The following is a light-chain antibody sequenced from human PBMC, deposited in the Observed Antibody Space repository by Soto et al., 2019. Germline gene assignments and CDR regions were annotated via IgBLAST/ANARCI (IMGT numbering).Light chain of an antibody. CDR1: QSLLHSNGYNY. J-gene: IGKJ3*01. CDR3: MQALQTPFT. CDR2: LGS. Sequence: DIVMTQSPLSLPVTPGEPASISCRSSQSLLHSNGYNYLNWYLQEPGQSPQLLIFLGSKRAPGVPDRFSGSESGTDFTLQISRVEAEDVGVYYCMQALQTPFTFGPGTKVDI. V-gene: IGKV2-28*01.